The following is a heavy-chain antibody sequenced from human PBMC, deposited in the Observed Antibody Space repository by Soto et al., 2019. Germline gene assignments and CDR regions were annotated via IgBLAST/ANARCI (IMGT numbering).Heavy chain of an antibody. CDR3: AREYTAWPLAYGLDV. CDR2: IRSRSHI. Sequence: PGGSLTLSCVGSGFTFSIFSINWVRQAPGEGLEWVSSIRSRSHIYYADSVKGRFTISRDNAKNAVPLQMNSLRAEDTAVYYCAREYTAWPLAYGLDVWGQGTTVTVSS. D-gene: IGHD2-2*02. CDR1: GFTFSIFS. V-gene: IGHV3-21*01. J-gene: IGHJ6*02.